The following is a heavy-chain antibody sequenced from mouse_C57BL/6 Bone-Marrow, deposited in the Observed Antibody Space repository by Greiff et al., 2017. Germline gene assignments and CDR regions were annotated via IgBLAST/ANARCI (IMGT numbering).Heavy chain of an antibody. D-gene: IGHD2-4*01. CDR3: TTGNYDYEYFDD. CDR2: IDPENGDT. V-gene: IGHV14-4*01. J-gene: IGHJ2*01. CDR1: GFNIKDDY. Sequence: VQLQQSGAELVRPGASVKLSCTASGFNIKDDYMHWVKQRPEQGLEWIGWIDPENGDTEYASKFQGKATITADTSSNTAYLQLSSLTSEDTAVYYCTTGNYDYEYFDDWGQGTTLTVSS.